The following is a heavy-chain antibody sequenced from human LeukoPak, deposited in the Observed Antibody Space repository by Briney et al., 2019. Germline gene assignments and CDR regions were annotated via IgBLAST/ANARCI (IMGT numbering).Heavy chain of an antibody. Sequence: GASVKVSCKASGYTFTNYAMNWVRQAPGQGLEWMGWINTNTGNPTYAQGFKGRFVFSLDTFVGSANLQISSLKTEDTAVYFCAQGGQYGYDDYYYQYMDVWGKGTAVTVS. CDR1: GYTFTNYA. D-gene: IGHD5-18*01. V-gene: IGHV7-4-1*02. CDR2: INTNTGNP. CDR3: AQGGQYGYDDYYYQYMDV. J-gene: IGHJ6*03.